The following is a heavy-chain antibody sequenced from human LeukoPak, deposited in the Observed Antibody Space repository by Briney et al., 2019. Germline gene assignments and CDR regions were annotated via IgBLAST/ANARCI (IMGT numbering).Heavy chain of an antibody. Sequence: ASVKVSCKASGYTFSSYGISWVRQAPGQGLEWMGWISAYNGNTNYAQMVQGRVTMTTDTSTSTAYMEVRSLRSDDTAMYYCARDGLGYCSSTSCYTKAADIWGQGTMVTVSS. J-gene: IGHJ3*02. V-gene: IGHV1-18*01. CDR3: ARDGLGYCSSTSCYTKAADI. CDR1: GYTFSSYG. CDR2: ISAYNGNT. D-gene: IGHD2-2*02.